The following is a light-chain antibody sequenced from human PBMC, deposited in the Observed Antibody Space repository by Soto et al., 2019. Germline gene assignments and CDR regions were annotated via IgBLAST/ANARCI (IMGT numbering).Light chain of an antibody. Sequence: QSALTQPASVSGSPGQSITISCTGTSSDVGGHNSVSWYQQHPGKAPKVMIYEVSNRPSGVSNRFSGSKSGNTASLTISGLQAEDEADYYCSSYTGTISVIFGGGTKLTVL. CDR3: SSYTGTISVI. CDR1: SSDVGGHNS. CDR2: EVS. V-gene: IGLV2-14*01. J-gene: IGLJ2*01.